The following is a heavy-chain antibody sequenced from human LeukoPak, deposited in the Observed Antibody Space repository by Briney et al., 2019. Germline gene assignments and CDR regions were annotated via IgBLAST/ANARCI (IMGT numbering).Heavy chain of an antibody. J-gene: IGHJ5*02. CDR2: ISAYNGNT. CDR3: ARDRSGYQLLNHWFDP. V-gene: IGHV1-18*01. Sequence: ASVKVSCKASGGTFSSYAISWVRQAPGQGLEWMGWISAYNGNTNYAQKLQGRVTMTTDTSTSTAYMELRSLRSDDTAVYYCARDRSGYQLLNHWFDPWGQGTLVTVSS. D-gene: IGHD2-2*01. CDR1: GGTFSSYA.